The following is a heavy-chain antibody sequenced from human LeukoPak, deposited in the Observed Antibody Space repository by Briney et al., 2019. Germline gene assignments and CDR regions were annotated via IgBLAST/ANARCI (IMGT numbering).Heavy chain of an antibody. CDR1: GGSFSGYY. Sequence: SETLSLTCAVYGGSFSGYYWSWIRQPPGKGLEWIGSIYRSGSTYYNPSLKSRVTISVDTSKNQFSLKLSSVTAADTAVYYCARKHITYDYVWGSYRRVFDYWGQGTLVTVSS. V-gene: IGHV4-34*01. CDR3: ARKHITYDYVWGSYRRVFDY. D-gene: IGHD3-16*02. J-gene: IGHJ4*02. CDR2: IYRSGST.